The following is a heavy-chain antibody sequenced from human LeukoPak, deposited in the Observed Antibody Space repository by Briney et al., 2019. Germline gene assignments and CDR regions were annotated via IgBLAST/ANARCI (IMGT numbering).Heavy chain of an antibody. CDR3: ARVHSSNWYEYRGFFDY. V-gene: IGHV4-59*01. D-gene: IGHD6-13*01. J-gene: IGHJ4*02. CDR2: IYYNGYT. Sequence: SQTLSLTCTVSVGSIGTYYWSWIRQPPGKGLEWIGYIYYNGYTDYNPSLKSRVTISLHTSKNHFSLKLSSVTATDTAVYYCARVHSSNWYEYRGFFDYWGQGTLVTVSS. CDR1: VGSIGTYY.